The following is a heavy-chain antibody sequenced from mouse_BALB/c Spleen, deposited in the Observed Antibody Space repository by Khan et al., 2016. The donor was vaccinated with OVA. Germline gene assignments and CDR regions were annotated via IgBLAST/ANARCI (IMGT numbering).Heavy chain of an antibody. J-gene: IGHJ2*01. CDR3: AREEALYYFDY. CDR1: GYIFTSYW. CDR2: IYPGTDNT. Sequence: QVQLQQPGAELVRPGTSVKLSCKTSGYIFTSYWIHWVKQRSGQGLEWIARIYPGTDNTYYNEKFKDRATLTADKSSSTAYFQLSSLKSEDSAVLFCAREEALYYFDYWGQGTTLTVSS. D-gene: IGHD3-2*02. V-gene: IGHV1S132*01.